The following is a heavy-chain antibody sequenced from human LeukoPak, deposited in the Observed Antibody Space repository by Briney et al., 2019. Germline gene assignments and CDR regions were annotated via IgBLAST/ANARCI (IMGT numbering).Heavy chain of an antibody. Sequence: ASVKVSRKGSGYTFTVYYMHWVRQAPGQGLEWMGWINPNSGGTNYAQKFQGRVTMTRDTSISTAYMELSRLRSDDTAVYYCARDGVFIANNWFDPWGQGTLVTVSS. CDR3: ARDGVFIANNWFDP. CDR2: INPNSGGT. J-gene: IGHJ5*02. CDR1: GYTFTVYY. D-gene: IGHD2-8*01. V-gene: IGHV1-2*02.